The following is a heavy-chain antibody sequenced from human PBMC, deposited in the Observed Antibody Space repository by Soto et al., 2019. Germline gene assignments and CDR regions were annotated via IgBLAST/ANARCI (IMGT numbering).Heavy chain of an antibody. CDR1: GFTVCSNY. J-gene: IGHJ4*02. CDR3: ARTCSGGTCSFDY. CDR2: IYSGGST. V-gene: IGHV3-66*01. Sequence: WVSLRLSCAASGFTVCSNYISWVRQAPGKGLEWVSVIYSGGSTYYADSVKGRFTISRDNSENTLYLQMNSLRAEDTAVYYCARTCSGGTCSFDYWGQGTLVTVSS. D-gene: IGHD2-15*01.